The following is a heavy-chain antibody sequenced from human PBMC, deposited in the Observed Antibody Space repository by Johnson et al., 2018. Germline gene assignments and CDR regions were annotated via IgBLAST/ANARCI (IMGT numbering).Heavy chain of an antibody. CDR3: AKDPSHSSYFYYMDV. CDR1: GFTFDDFV. Sequence: EVQLVESGGGLVQPGRSLRLSCAASGFTFDDFVMHWVRQPSGKGLEWVSGISWNSGRVAYGESVKGPFTISRDNAKKSLDLQMNSLTPEGTAGHDCAKDPSHSSYFYYMDVWGQGTTVTVSS. J-gene: IGHJ6*03. V-gene: IGHV3-9*01. CDR2: ISWNSGRV.